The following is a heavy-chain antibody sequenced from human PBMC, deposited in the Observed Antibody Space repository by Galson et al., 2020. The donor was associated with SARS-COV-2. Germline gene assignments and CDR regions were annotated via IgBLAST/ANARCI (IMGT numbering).Heavy chain of an antibody. V-gene: IGHV1-69*13. D-gene: IGHD2-15*01. CDR3: ARDSSGYARYCSGGSCYGAAFDI. CDR2: IIPIFGTA. J-gene: IGHJ3*02. Sequence: SVKVSCKASGGTFSSYAISWVRQAPGQGLEWMGGIIPIFGTANYAQKFQGRVTITADESTSTAYMELSSLRSEDTAVYYCARDSSGYARYCSGGSCYGAAFDIWGQGTMVTVSS. CDR1: GGTFSSYA.